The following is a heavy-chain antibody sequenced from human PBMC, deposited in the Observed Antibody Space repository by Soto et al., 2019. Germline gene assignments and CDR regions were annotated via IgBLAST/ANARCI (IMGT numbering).Heavy chain of an antibody. Sequence: SETLSLTCAVSGGSISSGGYSWSWIRQPPGKGLEWIGYIYHSGSTYYNPSLKSRVTISVDRSKNQFSLKLSSVTTADTAVYYCARVPDRWGQGTLVTVS. J-gene: IGHJ5*02. D-gene: IGHD2-2*01. CDR2: IYHSGST. CDR3: ARVPDR. CDR1: GGSISSGGYS. V-gene: IGHV4-30-2*01.